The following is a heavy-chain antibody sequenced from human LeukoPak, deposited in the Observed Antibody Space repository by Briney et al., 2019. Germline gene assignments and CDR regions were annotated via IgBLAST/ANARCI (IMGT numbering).Heavy chain of an antibody. Sequence: PSETLSLTCTVSGGSISSSSYYWGWIRQPPGKGLEWIGSIYYSGSTYYNPSLKSRVTISVDTSKNQFSLKLSSVTAADTAVYYCASSSYSSGWYGPGYYYYMDVWGKGTTVTVSS. CDR2: IYYSGST. J-gene: IGHJ6*03. CDR1: GGSISSSSYY. D-gene: IGHD6-19*01. V-gene: IGHV4-39*01. CDR3: ASSSYSSGWYGPGYYYYMDV.